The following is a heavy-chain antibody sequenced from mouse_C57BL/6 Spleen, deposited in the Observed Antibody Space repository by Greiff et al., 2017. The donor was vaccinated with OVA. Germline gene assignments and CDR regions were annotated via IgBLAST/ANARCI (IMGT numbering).Heavy chain of an antibody. J-gene: IGHJ1*03. CDR2: INPNNGGT. D-gene: IGHD2-2*01. CDR1: GYTFTDYY. CDR3: ARRGYYWYFDV. V-gene: IGHV1-26*01. Sequence: EVKLQQSGPELVKPGASVKISCKASGYTFTDYYMNWVKQSHGKSLEWIGDINPNNGGTSYNQKFKGKATLTVDKSSSTAYMELRSLTSEDSAVYYCARRGYYWYFDVWGTGTTVTVSS.